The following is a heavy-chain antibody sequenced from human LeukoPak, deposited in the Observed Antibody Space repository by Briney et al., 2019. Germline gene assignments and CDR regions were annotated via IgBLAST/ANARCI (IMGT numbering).Heavy chain of an antibody. J-gene: IGHJ5*02. CDR3: ARHGDDFWSGPNWFDP. V-gene: IGHV4-31*03. CDR1: GGSISSGGYY. D-gene: IGHD3-3*01. CDR2: LSYSGST. Sequence: PSETLSLTCTVSGGSISSGGYYWSWIRQHPGKGLEWIGFLSYSGSTYYNPSLRTRVTTSVDTSKNQFSLKLSSVTAADTAVYYCARHGDDFWSGPNWFDPWGQGTLVTVSS.